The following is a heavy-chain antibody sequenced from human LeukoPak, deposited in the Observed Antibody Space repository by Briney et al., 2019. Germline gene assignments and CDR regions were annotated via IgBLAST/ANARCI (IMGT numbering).Heavy chain of an antibody. CDR3: ARHLHWGPDY. Sequence: VASVKVSCKASGYTFTGYYIHWVRQAPGPGLEWMGWINPNTGDTNSAQRFQGRVTMTRDMSINTAYMELSRLRSDDTAVYYCARHLHWGPDYWGQGTLVTVSS. J-gene: IGHJ4*02. D-gene: IGHD7-27*01. CDR2: INPNTGDT. V-gene: IGHV1-2*02. CDR1: GYTFTGYY.